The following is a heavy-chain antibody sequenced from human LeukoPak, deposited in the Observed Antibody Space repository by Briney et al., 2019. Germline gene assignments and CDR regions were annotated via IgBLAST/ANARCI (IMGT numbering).Heavy chain of an antibody. V-gene: IGHV3-48*03. D-gene: IGHD2-15*01. J-gene: IGHJ4*02. Sequence: GGSLRLSCAASGFTFSSYEMNWVRQAPGKGLEWVSYISSSGSTIYYADSVKGRFTISRDNAKNSLYLQMNSLRAEDTAVYYCARDRRYCSGGSCYSIYFDYWGQGTLVSVSS. CDR1: GFTFSSYE. CDR2: ISSSGSTI. CDR3: ARDRRYCSGGSCYSIYFDY.